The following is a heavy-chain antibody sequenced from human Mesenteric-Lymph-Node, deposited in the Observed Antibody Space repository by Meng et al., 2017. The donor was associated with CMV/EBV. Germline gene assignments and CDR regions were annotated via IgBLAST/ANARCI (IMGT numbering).Heavy chain of an antibody. Sequence: SGPTLVKPTQTLTLTCTFSEFSLTTSGVSVGWIRQPPGKALEWLALIYWNDDKRYSPSLKSRLTIVKDTSKNQVLLTMANMDPVDTGTYYCARRQGGTGESGLGFDSWGQGTLVTVSS. CDR2: IYWNDDK. J-gene: IGHJ4*02. CDR1: EFSLTTSGVS. V-gene: IGHV2-5*01. CDR3: ARRQGGTGESGLGFDS. D-gene: IGHD3-16*01.